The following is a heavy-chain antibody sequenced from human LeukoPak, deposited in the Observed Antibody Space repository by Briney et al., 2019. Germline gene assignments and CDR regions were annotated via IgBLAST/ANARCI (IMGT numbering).Heavy chain of an antibody. CDR3: ARASPFGPFY. D-gene: IGHD3-10*01. Sequence: ASVKVSCKASGYTFTSYDINWVRQATGQGREWMGWMYPNSGNTGYAQKFQGRVTMTRNTSISTAYMELSSLRSEDTAVYYCARASPFGPFYWGQGTLVTVSS. CDR1: GYTFTSYD. J-gene: IGHJ4*02. CDR2: MYPNSGNT. V-gene: IGHV1-8*01.